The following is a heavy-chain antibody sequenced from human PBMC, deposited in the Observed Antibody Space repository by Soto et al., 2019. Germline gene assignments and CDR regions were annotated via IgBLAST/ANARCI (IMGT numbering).Heavy chain of an antibody. CDR2: IIPIFGTA. D-gene: IGHD3-3*01. CDR1: GGTFSSYA. V-gene: IGHV1-69*01. CDR3: ARGNTIFGVTYYYYGMDV. Sequence: QVQLVQSGAEVKKPGSSVKVSCKASGGTFSSYAISWVRQAPGQGLEWMGGIIPIFGTANYAQKFQVRVTITADESTSTAYMELSSLRSEDTAVYYCARGNTIFGVTYYYYGMDVWGQGTTVTVSS. J-gene: IGHJ6*02.